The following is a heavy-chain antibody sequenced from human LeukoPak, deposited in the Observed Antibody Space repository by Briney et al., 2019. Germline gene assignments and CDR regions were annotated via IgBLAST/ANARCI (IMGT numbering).Heavy chain of an antibody. CDR1: GGTFSSYA. D-gene: IGHD5-12*01. J-gene: IGHJ4*02. CDR3: ARSSIVEMATTDY. Sequence: SVKVSCKACGGTFSSYAISWVRQAPGQGLEWMGRIIPILGIANYAQKFQGRVTITADKSTSTAYMELSSLRSEDTAVYYCARSSIVEMATTDYWGQGTLVTVSS. CDR2: IIPILGIA. V-gene: IGHV1-69*04.